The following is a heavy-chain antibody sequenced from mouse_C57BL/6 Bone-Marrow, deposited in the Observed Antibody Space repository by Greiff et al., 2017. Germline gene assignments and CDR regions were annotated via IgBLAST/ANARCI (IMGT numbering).Heavy chain of an antibody. Sequence: EVQLQQSGTVLARPGASVKMSCKTSGYTFTSYWMHWVKQRPGQGLEWIGAIYPGNSDTSYNQKFKGKAKLTAVTSASTAYMELSSLTNEDSAVYSCTRSYLLLRPAWFAYWGQGTLVTVSA. J-gene: IGHJ3*01. V-gene: IGHV1-5*01. D-gene: IGHD1-1*01. CDR3: TRSYLLLRPAWFAY. CDR1: GYTFTSYW. CDR2: IYPGNSDT.